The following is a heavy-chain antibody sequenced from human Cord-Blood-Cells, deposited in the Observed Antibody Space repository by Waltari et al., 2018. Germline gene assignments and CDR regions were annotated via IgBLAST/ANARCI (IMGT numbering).Heavy chain of an antibody. CDR2: ITHSGRT. V-gene: IGHV4-34*01. D-gene: IGHD2-2*01. Sequence: QVQLQQWGAGLLKPSETLSLTCAVYGGSFSGYYWSWIRQPPGKGLEWIGEITHSGRTNYNPSLKSRVTISVDTSKNQFSLKLSSVTAADTAVYYCARGEGYCSSTSCYYFDYWGQGTLVTVSS. CDR3: ARGEGYCSSTSCYYFDY. J-gene: IGHJ4*02. CDR1: GGSFSGYY.